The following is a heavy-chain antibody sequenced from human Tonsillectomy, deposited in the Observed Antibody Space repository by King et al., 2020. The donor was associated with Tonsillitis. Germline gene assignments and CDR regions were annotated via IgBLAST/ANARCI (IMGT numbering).Heavy chain of an antibody. Sequence: QLVQSGAEVKKPGASVKVSCKASGYTFTVYYMHWVRQAPGQGLEWMGWINPNSGGTNYAQKFRGRVTMTRDTSISTAYMELSRLRSDDTALYYCARDVGGYSYGLFNYWGQGTLVTVSS. J-gene: IGHJ4*02. V-gene: IGHV1-2*02. CDR1: GYTFTVYY. CDR3: ARDVGGYSYGLFNY. D-gene: IGHD5-18*01. CDR2: INPNSGGT.